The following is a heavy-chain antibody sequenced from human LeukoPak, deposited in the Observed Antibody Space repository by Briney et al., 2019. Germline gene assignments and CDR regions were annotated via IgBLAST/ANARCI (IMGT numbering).Heavy chain of an antibody. CDR1: GYTFTSYA. J-gene: IGHJ6*03. D-gene: IGHD3-22*01. Sequence: GASVKVSCKASGYTFTSYAMNWVRQAPGQGLEWMGWINTNTGNPTYAQGFTGRFVFSLDTSVSTAYLQISSLKAEDTAVYYCARRYYYDSSGWTNYYYYYMDVWGKGTTVTVSS. V-gene: IGHV7-4-1*02. CDR2: INTNTGNP. CDR3: ARRYYYDSSGWTNYYYYYMDV.